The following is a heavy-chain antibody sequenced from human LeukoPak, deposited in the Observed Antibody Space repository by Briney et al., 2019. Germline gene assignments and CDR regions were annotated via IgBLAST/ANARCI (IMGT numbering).Heavy chain of an antibody. CDR1: GGTFNNSA. J-gene: IGHJ5*02. CDR2: IMPLFGTA. CDR3: ARDVHGDYGSGWFDP. V-gene: IGHV1-69*05. D-gene: IGHD4-17*01. Sequence: SVKVSCKTSGGTFNNSAISWVRQAPAQGLEWLGGIMPLFGTAGYAQKFQGRVTITKDESTRTVYLELTSLTSDDTAVYYCARDVHGDYGSGWFDPWGQGTLVSVSS.